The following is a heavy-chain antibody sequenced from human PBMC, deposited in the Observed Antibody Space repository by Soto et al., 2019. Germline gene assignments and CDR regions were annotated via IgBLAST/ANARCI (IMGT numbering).Heavy chain of an antibody. J-gene: IGHJ5*01. CDR3: ARGRYCLTGRCFPNWFDS. CDR2: IYKSTTT. Sequence: SETLSLTCSVSGDSISTVDYFWAWIRQPPGQALEYIGYIYKSTTTYYNPSFESRVAISLDTSKSQFSLNVTSVTAADTAVYFCARGRYCLTGRCFPNWFDSWGQGTLVTVS. V-gene: IGHV4-30-4*01. CDR1: GDSISTVDYF. D-gene: IGHD2-15*01.